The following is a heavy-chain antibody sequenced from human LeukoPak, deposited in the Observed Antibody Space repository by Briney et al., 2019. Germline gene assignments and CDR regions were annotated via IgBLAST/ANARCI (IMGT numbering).Heavy chain of an antibody. CDR2: ISAYNGNT. J-gene: IGHJ4*02. V-gene: IGHV1-18*01. Sequence: ASVKVSCKASGYTFTSYGISWVRQAPGQGLEWMGWISAYNGNTNYAQRLQGRVTMTTDTSTSTAYMELRSLRSDDTAVYYCARGIAVAGTSHFDYWGQGTLVTVSS. CDR1: GYTFTSYG. CDR3: ARGIAVAGTSHFDY. D-gene: IGHD6-19*01.